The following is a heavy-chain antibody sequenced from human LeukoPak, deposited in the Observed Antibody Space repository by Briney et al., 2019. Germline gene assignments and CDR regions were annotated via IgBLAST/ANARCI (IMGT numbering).Heavy chain of an antibody. CDR1: GFTFSSYS. Sequence: PGGSLRRSCAASGFTFSSYSMNWARQAPGKGLEWVSFITTSSSTIYYADSVKGRFTISRDNAKNSLYLQMNSLREEDTAVYYCARVRSSYYFDYWGQGTLVTVSP. D-gene: IGHD6-6*01. CDR3: ARVRSSYYFDY. CDR2: ITTSSSTI. V-gene: IGHV3-48*02. J-gene: IGHJ4*02.